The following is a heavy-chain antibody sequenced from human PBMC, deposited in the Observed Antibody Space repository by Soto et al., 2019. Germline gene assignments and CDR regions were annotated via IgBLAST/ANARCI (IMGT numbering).Heavy chain of an antibody. CDR3: AHPQLSCSGDTSDTPHFDF. D-gene: IGHD2-15*01. J-gene: IGHJ4*02. Sequence: QITLKESGPTLVKPTQTLTLTCTFSGFSLTTSGVGVGWIRQPPGKALEWLALIYWVDDKRYSPSLKSRLTITKDSSKNQGFITMSNMDPLDTATYFGAHPQLSCSGDTSDTPHFDFWGQGAQVTVSS. V-gene: IGHV2-5*02. CDR2: IYWVDDK. CDR1: GFSLTTSGVG.